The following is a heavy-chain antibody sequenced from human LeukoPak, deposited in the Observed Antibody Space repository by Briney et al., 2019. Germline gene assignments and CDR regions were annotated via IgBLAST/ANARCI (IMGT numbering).Heavy chain of an antibody. V-gene: IGHV1-2*02. Sequence: ASVKVSCKASGYTFTSYGISWVRQAPGQGLEWMGWINPNSGGTNYAQKFQGRVTMTRDTSISTAYMELSRLRSDDTAVYYCARGRAWEPQDYWGQGTLVTVSS. D-gene: IGHD1-26*01. CDR2: INPNSGGT. CDR3: ARGRAWEPQDY. CDR1: GYTFTSYG. J-gene: IGHJ4*02.